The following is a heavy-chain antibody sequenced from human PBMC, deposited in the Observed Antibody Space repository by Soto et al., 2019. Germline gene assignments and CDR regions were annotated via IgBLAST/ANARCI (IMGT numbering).Heavy chain of an antibody. CDR3: ARSGAGTTRYGMDV. J-gene: IGHJ6*02. CDR2: IIPILGIA. CDR1: GGTFSSYT. V-gene: IGHV1-69*02. D-gene: IGHD1-1*01. Sequence: QVQLVQSGAEVKKPGSSVKVSCKASGGTFSSYTISWVRQAPGQGLEWMGRIIPILGIANYAQKFQGRVPILADKSTSTAYMELSSLRSEDTAVYYCARSGAGTTRYGMDVWGQGTTVTVSS.